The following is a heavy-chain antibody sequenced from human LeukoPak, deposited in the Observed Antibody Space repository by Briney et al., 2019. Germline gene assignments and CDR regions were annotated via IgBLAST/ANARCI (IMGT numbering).Heavy chain of an antibody. CDR3: STEKDLLLDS. CDR1: GYSLSELS. V-gene: IGHV1-24*01. CDR2: FEPGADET. D-gene: IGHD1-26*01. J-gene: IGHJ5*01. Sequence: GSSVPVTCMVSGYSLSELSTHWVRQAPGQGREWMGGFEPGADETIYGQKFQSRVTMTENTSTDTAYLELSSLRSENVAVYFCSTEKDLLLDSWGQGTPVTVSS.